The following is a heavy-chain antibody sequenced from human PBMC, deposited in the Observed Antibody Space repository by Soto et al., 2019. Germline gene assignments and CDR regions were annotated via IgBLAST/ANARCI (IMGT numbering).Heavy chain of an antibody. CDR1: GFTFSNYA. CDR3: AKASALLLYHGLDF. D-gene: IGHD2-15*01. CDR2: ITASSGHT. J-gene: IGHJ6*02. V-gene: IGHV3-23*01. Sequence: GGSLRLSCDASGFTFSNYAMNWVRQTPGKGLEWVAAITASSGHTYYAASVKGRFTISRDNSKNTLFLQMNSLRVEDTALYYCAKASALLLYHGLDFWGQGTTVTVSS.